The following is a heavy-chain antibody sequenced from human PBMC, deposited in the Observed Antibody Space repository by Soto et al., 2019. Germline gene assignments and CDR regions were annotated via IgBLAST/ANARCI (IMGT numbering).Heavy chain of an antibody. J-gene: IGHJ3*02. Sequence: ASVKVSCKASGYTFTSYGISWVRQAPGQGLEWMGWISAYNGNTNYAQKLQGRVTMTTDTSTSTAYMELRSLRSDDTAVYYCARDGLRFLEWLLAFDIWGQGTMVTVSS. CDR3: ARDGLRFLEWLLAFDI. D-gene: IGHD3-3*01. CDR1: GYTFTSYG. V-gene: IGHV1-18*01. CDR2: ISAYNGNT.